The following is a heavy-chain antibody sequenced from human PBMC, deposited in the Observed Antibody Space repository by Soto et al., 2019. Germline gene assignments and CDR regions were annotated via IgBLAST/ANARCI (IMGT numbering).Heavy chain of an antibody. CDR2: IYYRGET. CDR3: GRLRGSSFVEQ. V-gene: IGHV4-28*07. CDR1: DDSINNANW. D-gene: IGHD2-2*01. J-gene: IGHJ4*02. Sequence: QVQLQESGPGLVSPSDTLSLTCTVSDDSINNANWWVWVRQPPGRGLQWIGSIYYRGETSYNPSLKGGLIIQVDPSKNQFFRNLKSVPAVYAAVYYCGRLRGSSFVEQWGQVALVTVSS.